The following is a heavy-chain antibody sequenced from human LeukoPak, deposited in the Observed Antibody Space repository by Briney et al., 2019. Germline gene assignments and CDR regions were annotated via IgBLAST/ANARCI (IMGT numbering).Heavy chain of an antibody. D-gene: IGHD3-9*01. CDR1: GGSVSSGSYY. Sequence: PSETLSLTCTVSGGSVSSGSYYWSWIRQPPGTGLEWIGYIYYSGSTNYNPSLKSRVTISVDTSKNQFSLKLSSVTAADTAVYYCARDRRYFDWLLPDYWGQGTLVTVSS. V-gene: IGHV4-61*01. CDR3: ARDRRYFDWLLPDY. CDR2: IYYSGST. J-gene: IGHJ4*02.